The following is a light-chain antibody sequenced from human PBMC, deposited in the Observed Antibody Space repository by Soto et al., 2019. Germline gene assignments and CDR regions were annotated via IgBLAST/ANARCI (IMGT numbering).Light chain of an antibody. CDR2: FNN. CDR1: SSNIGSNT. Sequence: QSALTQPPSASGTPGQRVTISCSGGSSNIGSNTVNWYQQVPGTAPKLLIYFNNKRPSGVPDRFSGSKSGTSASLAISGLQSDDEADYYCAVWDDSFNGRVFGGGTKLTVL. CDR3: AVWDDSFNGRV. J-gene: IGLJ3*02. V-gene: IGLV1-44*01.